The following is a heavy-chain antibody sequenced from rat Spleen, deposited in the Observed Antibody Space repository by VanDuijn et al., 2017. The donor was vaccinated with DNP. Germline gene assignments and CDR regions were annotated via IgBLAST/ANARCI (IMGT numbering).Heavy chain of an antibody. D-gene: IGHD1-2*01. CDR3: TRGDYSSLWYFDY. Sequence: QVQLTESGPGLVQPSETLSLTCTVSGFSLTGYSVYWVRQPSGKVLEWVGRMRYNGDTSYNSALKSRLSISRDTSKNQVFLKMNSLQTDDTGTYYCTRGDYSSLWYFDYWGQGVMVTVSS. CDR1: GFSLTGYS. V-gene: IGHV2-8*01. J-gene: IGHJ2*01. CDR2: MRYNGDT.